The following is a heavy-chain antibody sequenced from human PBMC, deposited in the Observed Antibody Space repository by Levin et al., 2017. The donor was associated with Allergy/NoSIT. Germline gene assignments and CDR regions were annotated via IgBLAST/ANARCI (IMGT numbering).Heavy chain of an antibody. Sequence: ASVKVSCKASGYTFTGYYMHWVRQAPGQGLEWMGWINPNNGGTNYAQNFQGRVTMTRDTSVSTAYMELSRLRSDDTAVYYCARFYSSWSGFDYWGQGTLVTVSS. CDR3: ARFYSSWSGFDY. CDR1: GYTFTGYY. D-gene: IGHD6-13*01. J-gene: IGHJ4*02. CDR2: INPNNGGT. V-gene: IGHV1-2*02.